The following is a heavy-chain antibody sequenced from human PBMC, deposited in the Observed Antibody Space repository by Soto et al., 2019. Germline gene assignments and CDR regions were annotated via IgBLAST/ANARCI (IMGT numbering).Heavy chain of an antibody. J-gene: IGHJ4*02. CDR1: GYSFTSYW. V-gene: IGHV5-10-1*01. CDR2: IDPSDSYT. CDR3: ARRSRNYYDSSGYRSLYFDY. D-gene: IGHD3-22*01. Sequence: SGESLKISCKGSGYSFTSYWISWVRQMPGKGLEWMGRIDPSDSYTNYSPSFQGHVTISADKSISTAYLQWSSLKASDTAMYYCARRSRNYYDSSGYRSLYFDYWGQGTLVTVSS.